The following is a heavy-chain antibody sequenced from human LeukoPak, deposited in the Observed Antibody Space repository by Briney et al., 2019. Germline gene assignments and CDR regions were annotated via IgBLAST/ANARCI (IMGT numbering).Heavy chain of an antibody. V-gene: IGHV4-39*02. CDR1: GGSISSSSYY. CDR2: IYYSGST. Sequence: KTSETLSLTCTVSGGSISSSSYYWGWIRQPPGKGLEWIGSIYYSGSTYYNPSLKSRVTISVDTSKNQFSLKLSSVTAADTAVYYCARDGSFRYNWNQNWFDPWGQGTLVTVSS. D-gene: IGHD1-20*01. CDR3: ARDGSFRYNWNQNWFDP. J-gene: IGHJ5*02.